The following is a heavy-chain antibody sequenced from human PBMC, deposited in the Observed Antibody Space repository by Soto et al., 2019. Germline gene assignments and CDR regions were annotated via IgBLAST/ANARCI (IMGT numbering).Heavy chain of an antibody. V-gene: IGHV4-34*01. Sequence: SETLSLTCAVYGGSFSGYYWSWIRQPPGKGLEWLGEINHSGITDYDPSLKSRITISIDTSKKQFSLKLNSVTAADTAVYYCAIGPRMWLAGGGYWGQGTRVTVSS. D-gene: IGHD6-19*01. J-gene: IGHJ4*02. CDR2: INHSGIT. CDR1: GGSFSGYY. CDR3: AIGPRMWLAGGGY.